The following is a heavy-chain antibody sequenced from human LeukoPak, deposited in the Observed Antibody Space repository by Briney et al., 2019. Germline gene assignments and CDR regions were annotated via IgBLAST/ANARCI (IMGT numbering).Heavy chain of an antibody. V-gene: IGHV4-59*01. CDR2: IFHSGST. D-gene: IGHD6-19*01. CDR3: AREASSGWHIDY. J-gene: IGHJ4*02. Sequence: SETLSLTCTASGGSISSYYWNWIRQPPGKGLEWIGYIFHSGSTNYNPSLKSRVTMSVGTSKNQFSLNLSSVTAADTAVYYCAREASSGWHIDYWGQGTLVTVSS. CDR1: GGSISSYY.